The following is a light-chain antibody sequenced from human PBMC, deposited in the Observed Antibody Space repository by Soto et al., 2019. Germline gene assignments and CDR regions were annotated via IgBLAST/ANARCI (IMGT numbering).Light chain of an antibody. V-gene: IGKV3-20*01. CDR1: QSVSSAY. Sequence: EIVLTQSPGTLSLSPGERATLSCRASQSVSSAYLAWYHHKPGQPPTLLIYAASSRVTGLPDRFSGSGSGTDFHLTISRLEPEDFAVYYCQQYGSSSTWTFGQGTKVEIK. CDR3: QQYGSSSTWT. CDR2: AAS. J-gene: IGKJ1*01.